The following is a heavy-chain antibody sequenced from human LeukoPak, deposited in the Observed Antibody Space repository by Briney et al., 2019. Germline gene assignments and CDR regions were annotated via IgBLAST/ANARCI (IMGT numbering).Heavy chain of an antibody. J-gene: IGHJ6*02. D-gene: IGHD1-26*01. CDR2: IYYSGST. CDR1: GGSISSYY. CDR3: ARDSGVYGMDV. Sequence: SETLSLTCTVSGGSISSYYWSWIRQPPGKGLEWIGYIYYSGSTNYNPSLKSRVTISVDTSKNQFSLKLSSVTAADTAVYYCARDSGVYGMDVWGQGATVTVSS. V-gene: IGHV4-59*12.